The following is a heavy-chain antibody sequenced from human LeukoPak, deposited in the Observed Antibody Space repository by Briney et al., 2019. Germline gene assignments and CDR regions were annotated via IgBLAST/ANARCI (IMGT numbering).Heavy chain of an antibody. J-gene: IGHJ4*02. V-gene: IGHV3-15*01. D-gene: IGHD3-3*01. CDR1: GGSFSGYY. Sequence: ETLSLTCAAYGGSFSGYYWSWIRQPPGKGLEWVGRIKSKTDGGTTDYAAPVKGRFTISRDDSKNTLYLQMNSLKTEDTAVYYCTTDPWVFWSGYYRSDYWGQGTLVTVSS. CDR3: TTDPWVFWSGYYRSDY. CDR2: IKSKTDGGTT.